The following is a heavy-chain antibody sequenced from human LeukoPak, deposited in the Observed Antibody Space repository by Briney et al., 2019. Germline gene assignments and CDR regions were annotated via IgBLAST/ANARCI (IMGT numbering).Heavy chain of an antibody. V-gene: IGHV4-59*08. CDR2: IYYSGSI. D-gene: IGHD3-10*01. Sequence: SETLSLTCTVSGGSISSHYWSWIRQPPGQGLEWIGYIYYSGSINYNPSLKSRVTISVDTSKNQFSLKLSSVTAADTAVYYCARLDGSGSYYILDYWGQGTLVTVSS. CDR1: GGSISSHY. CDR3: ARLDGSGSYYILDY. J-gene: IGHJ4*02.